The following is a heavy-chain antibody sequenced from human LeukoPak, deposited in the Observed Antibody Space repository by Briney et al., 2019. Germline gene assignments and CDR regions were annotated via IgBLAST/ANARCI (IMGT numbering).Heavy chain of an antibody. CDR1: GFTFSSYS. CDR3: ARGPRLRLDWFDP. D-gene: IGHD5-12*01. V-gene: IGHV3-48*01. CDR2: ISSSSSTI. Sequence: PGGSLRLSCAASGFTFSSYSMNWVRQAPGKGLEWVSYISSSSSTIYYADSVKGRFTISRDNAKNSLYLQMNSLRAEDTAVYYCARGPRLRLDWFDPWGQGTLVTVSS. J-gene: IGHJ5*02.